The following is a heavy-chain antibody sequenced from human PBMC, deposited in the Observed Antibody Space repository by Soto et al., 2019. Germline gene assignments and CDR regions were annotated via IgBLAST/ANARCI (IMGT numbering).Heavy chain of an antibody. Sequence: PGGSLRLSCAASGFTFSSYAMSWVRQAPGKGLEWVPAISGSGGSTYYADSVKGRFTISRDNSKNTLYLQMNSLRAEDTAVYYCAKKTDTIFGVVIIGYYYYMDVWGKGTTVTVSS. J-gene: IGHJ6*03. CDR1: GFTFSSYA. V-gene: IGHV3-23*01. D-gene: IGHD3-3*01. CDR2: ISGSGGST. CDR3: AKKTDTIFGVVIIGYYYYMDV.